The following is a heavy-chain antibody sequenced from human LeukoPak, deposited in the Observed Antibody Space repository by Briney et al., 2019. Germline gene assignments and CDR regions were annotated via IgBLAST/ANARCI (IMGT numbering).Heavy chain of an antibody. CDR2: IYTSGST. V-gene: IGHV4-4*09. Sequence: SETLSLTCTVSGGSISSYYWSWIRQPPGKGLEWIGYIYTSGSTNYNPSLKSRVTISVDTSKNQFSLKLSSVTAADTAVYYCARQSCSSTSCPHRNVFDIWGQGTMVTVSP. CDR1: GGSISSYY. J-gene: IGHJ3*02. D-gene: IGHD2-2*01. CDR3: ARQSCSSTSCPHRNVFDI.